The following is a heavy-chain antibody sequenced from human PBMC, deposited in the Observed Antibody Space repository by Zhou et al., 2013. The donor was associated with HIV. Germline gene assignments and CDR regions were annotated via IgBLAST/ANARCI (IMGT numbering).Heavy chain of an antibody. J-gene: IGHJ6*02. CDR1: GGSISSHY. CDR3: ARSGDYYYYGMDV. Sequence: QVQLQESGPGLVKPSETLSLTCTVSGGSISSHYWSWIRQPPGKGLEWIGYIYYSGTTNYNPSLKSRVTISIDTSKNHFSLKLSSVTAADTAVYYCARSGDYYYYGMDVWGQGTTVTVSS. CDR2: IYYSGTT. V-gene: IGHV4-59*11.